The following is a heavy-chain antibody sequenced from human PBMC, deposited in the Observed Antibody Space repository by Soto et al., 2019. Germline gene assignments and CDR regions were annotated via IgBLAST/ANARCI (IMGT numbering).Heavy chain of an antibody. Sequence: PGGSLRLSCAASGFTFSSYGMHWVRQAPGKGLEWEAVISYDGSNKYYADSVKGRFTISRDNSKNTLDLQMNSLRAEDTAVYYCAKGISGDYYGSGDYFDYWGQGTLVTVSS. CDR1: GFTFSSYG. J-gene: IGHJ4*02. V-gene: IGHV3-30*18. CDR2: ISYDGSNK. D-gene: IGHD3-10*01. CDR3: AKGISGDYYGSGDYFDY.